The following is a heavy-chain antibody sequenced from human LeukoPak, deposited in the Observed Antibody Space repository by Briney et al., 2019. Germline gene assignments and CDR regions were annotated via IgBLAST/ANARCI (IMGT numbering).Heavy chain of an antibody. CDR2: INPNSGGT. Sequence: GASVKVSCKASGYTFTGYYMHWVRQAPGQGLEWMGWINPNSGGTNYAQKFQGRVTMTRDTPISTAYMELSRLRSDDTAVYYCARATGVVIIGFDYWGQGTLVTVSS. CDR1: GYTFTGYY. CDR3: ARATGVVIIGFDY. J-gene: IGHJ4*02. V-gene: IGHV1-2*02. D-gene: IGHD3-3*01.